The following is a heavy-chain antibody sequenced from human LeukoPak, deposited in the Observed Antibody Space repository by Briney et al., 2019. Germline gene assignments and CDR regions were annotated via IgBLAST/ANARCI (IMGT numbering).Heavy chain of an antibody. D-gene: IGHD3-3*01. V-gene: IGHV3-23*01. CDR1: GFTFSSYA. Sequence: GGSLRLSCAASGFTFSSYAMSWVRQAPGRGLEWVSAISGSGGSTYYADSVKGRFTISRDNSKNTLYLQMNSLRAEDTAVYYCAKFYDFWSGYYVYFQHWGQGTLVTVSS. CDR3: AKFYDFWSGYYVYFQH. CDR2: ISGSGGST. J-gene: IGHJ1*01.